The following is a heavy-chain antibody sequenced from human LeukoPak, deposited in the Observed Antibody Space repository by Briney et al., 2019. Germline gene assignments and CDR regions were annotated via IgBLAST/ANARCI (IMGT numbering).Heavy chain of an antibody. J-gene: IGHJ6*03. CDR2: ISTSSGYI. Sequence: GGSLRLSCAASGFTFSSYIMNWVRQAPGKRLEWVSSISTSSGYIYYADSAKGRFTISRDNAKNSLYLQVNSLRAEDTAVYFCARGDTSGLKFYYMDVWGKGTTIIVSS. CDR3: ARGDTSGLKFYYMDV. D-gene: IGHD3-22*01. CDR1: GFTFSSYI. V-gene: IGHV3-21*01.